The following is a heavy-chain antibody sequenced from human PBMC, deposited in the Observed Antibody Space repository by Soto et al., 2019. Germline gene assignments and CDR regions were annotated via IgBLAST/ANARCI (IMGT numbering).Heavy chain of an antibody. J-gene: IGHJ5*02. D-gene: IGHD3-10*01. CDR3: ARDEAFMVRGELDP. Sequence: SETLSLTCTVSGGSISSSSYYWGWIRQPPGKGLEWIGSIYYSGSTYYNPSLKSRVTISVDTSKNQFSLKLSSVTAADTAVYYCARDEAFMVRGELDPWGQGTLVTVSS. CDR1: GGSISSSSYY. V-gene: IGHV4-39*02. CDR2: IYYSGST.